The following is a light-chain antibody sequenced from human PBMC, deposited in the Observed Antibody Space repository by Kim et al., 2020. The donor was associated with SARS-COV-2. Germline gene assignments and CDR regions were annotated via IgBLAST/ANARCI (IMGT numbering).Light chain of an antibody. CDR3: SSYTGSSNLV. Sequence: QSALTQPASASGSPGQSVTMSCTGTSSDVGGYNYVSWYQQHPGKAPKLMIYDVSKRPSGVPDRFSGTKSGNTASLTVSGLQAEDEADYYCSSYTGSSNLVFGGGTQLTVL. CDR1: SSDVGGYNY. V-gene: IGLV2-8*01. CDR2: DVS. J-gene: IGLJ3*02.